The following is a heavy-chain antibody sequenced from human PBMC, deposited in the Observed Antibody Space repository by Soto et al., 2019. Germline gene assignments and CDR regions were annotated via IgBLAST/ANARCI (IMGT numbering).Heavy chain of an antibody. CDR3: ARVGETGTTHYYYYMDV. V-gene: IGHV4-61*01. CDR2: IYCSGST. D-gene: IGHD1-7*01. CDR1: GGSISSWCSY. J-gene: IGHJ6*03. Sequence: PSETLSLTCTVSGGSISSWCSYWSWNRQHPGKGLEWIGYIYCSGSTNYNPSLKSRVTISVDTSKNQFSLKLSSVTAADTAVYYCARVGETGTTHYYYYMDVWGKGTTVTVS.